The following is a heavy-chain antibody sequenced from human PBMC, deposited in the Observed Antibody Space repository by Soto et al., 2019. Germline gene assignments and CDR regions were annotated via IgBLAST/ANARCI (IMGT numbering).Heavy chain of an antibody. CDR2: MYYSGRI. V-gene: IGHV4-59*01. J-gene: IGHJ6*02. D-gene: IGHD6-6*01. CDR3: ARGRSSGDSPYSYGMDV. CDR1: GGSISSYY. Sequence: QVQLQESGPGLVKPSETLSLTCTVSGGSISSYYWTWIRQPPGKGLEWIGYMYYSGRISYDPSLKSRVTISLDTSKTQCSLGLSSVTAADTAVYYCARGRSSGDSPYSYGMDVWGQGTTVTVSS.